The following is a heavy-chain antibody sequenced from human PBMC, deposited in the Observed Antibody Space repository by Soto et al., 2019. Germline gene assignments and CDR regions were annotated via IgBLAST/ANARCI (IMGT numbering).Heavy chain of an antibody. V-gene: IGHV1-3*01. J-gene: IGHJ4*02. D-gene: IGHD3-16*02. CDR2: INAGNGNT. Sequence: ASVKVSCKASGYTFTSYAMHWVRQAPGQRLEWMGWINAGNGNTKYSQKFQGRVTITRDTSANTAYLELSSLRSEDTAVYYCARIQDYTWGSYRHFDYWGQGTLVTVSS. CDR3: ARIQDYTWGSYRHFDY. CDR1: GYTFTSYA.